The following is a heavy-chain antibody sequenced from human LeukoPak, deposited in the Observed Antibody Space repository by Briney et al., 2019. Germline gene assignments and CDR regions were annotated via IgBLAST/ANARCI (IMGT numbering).Heavy chain of an antibody. CDR2: ISAYSGNT. Sequence: GASVKVSCKASGYTFTGYYMHWVRQAPGQGLEWMGWISAYSGNTNYAQKLQGRVTMTTDTSTSTAYMELRSLRSDDTAVYYCARDEGPPSYSSGWYYPYYYYYGMDVWGQGTTVTVSS. CDR3: ARDEGPPSYSSGWYYPYYYYYGMDV. CDR1: GYTFTGYY. V-gene: IGHV1-18*04. D-gene: IGHD6-19*01. J-gene: IGHJ6*02.